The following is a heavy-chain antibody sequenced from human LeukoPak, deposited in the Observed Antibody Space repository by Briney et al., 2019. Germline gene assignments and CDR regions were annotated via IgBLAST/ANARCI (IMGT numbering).Heavy chain of an antibody. V-gene: IGHV1-2*02. CDR3: ARDGYTFGDNWFDP. CDR1: GYTFTAYY. CDR2: INPNSGGT. J-gene: IGHJ5*02. D-gene: IGHD5-18*01. Sequence: ASVKVSCKASGYTFTAYYMHWVRQAPGQEPEWMGWINPNSGGTSYAQKFQGRVTMTRDTSISTAYMELTRLTSDDTAVYYCARDGYTFGDNWFDPWGQGTLVTVSS.